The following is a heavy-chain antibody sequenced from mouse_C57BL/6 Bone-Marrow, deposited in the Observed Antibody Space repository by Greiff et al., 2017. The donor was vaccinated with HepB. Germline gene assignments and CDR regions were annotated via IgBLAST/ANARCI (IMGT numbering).Heavy chain of an antibody. Sequence: QVQLQQPGAELVKPGASVKLSCKASGYTFTSYWMQWVKQRPGQGLEWIGEIDPSDSYTNYNQKFKGKATLTVDTSSSTAYMQLSSLTSEDSAVYYCARRGDLGSYVFDYWGQGTTLTVSS. V-gene: IGHV1-50*01. J-gene: IGHJ2*01. CDR2: IDPSDSYT. CDR3: ARRGDLGSYVFDY. CDR1: GYTFTSYW. D-gene: IGHD1-1*02.